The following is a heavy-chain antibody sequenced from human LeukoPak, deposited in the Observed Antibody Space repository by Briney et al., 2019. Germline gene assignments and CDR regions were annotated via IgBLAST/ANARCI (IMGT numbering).Heavy chain of an antibody. V-gene: IGHV1-69*04. CDR2: IIPILGIA. J-gene: IGHJ4*02. Sequence: SVKVSCKASGYTFTTHDINWVRQAAGQGLEWMGRIIPILGIANYAQKFQGRVTITADKSTSTAYMELSSLRSEDTAVYYCARDRWSTMVRGVIIPFDYWGQGTLVTVSS. CDR3: ARDRWSTMVRGVIIPFDY. CDR1: GYTFTTHD. D-gene: IGHD3-10*01.